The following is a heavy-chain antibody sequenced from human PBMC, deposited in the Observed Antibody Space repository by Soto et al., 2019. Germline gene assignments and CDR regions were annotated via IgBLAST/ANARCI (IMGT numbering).Heavy chain of an antibody. CDR1: GYTFTSYD. CDR2: MNPNSGNT. Sequence: ASVKVSCKASGYTFTSYDINWVRQATGQGLEWMGWMNPNSGNTGYAQKFQGRVTMTRNTSISTAYMELSSLRSEDTAVYYCARVLGYCSGGSCYSDPHYYYYYMDVWGKGTTVTVSS. CDR3: ARVLGYCSGGSCYSDPHYYYYYMDV. J-gene: IGHJ6*03. V-gene: IGHV1-8*01. D-gene: IGHD2-15*01.